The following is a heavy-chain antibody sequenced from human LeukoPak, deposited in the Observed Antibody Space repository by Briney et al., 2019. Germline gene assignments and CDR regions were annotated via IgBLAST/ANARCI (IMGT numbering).Heavy chain of an antibody. J-gene: IGHJ4*02. V-gene: IGHV3-7*01. D-gene: IGHD3-9*01. CDR3: ARDIDPLYDILTGYPVGYFDY. CDR1: GFTFSSYW. CDR2: IKQDGSEK. Sequence: GGSLRLSSAASGFTFSSYWMSWVRQAPGKGLEWVANIKQDGSEKYYVDSVKGRFIISRDNAKNSLYLQMNSLRAEDTAVYYCARDIDPLYDILTGYPVGYFDYWGQGTLVTVSS.